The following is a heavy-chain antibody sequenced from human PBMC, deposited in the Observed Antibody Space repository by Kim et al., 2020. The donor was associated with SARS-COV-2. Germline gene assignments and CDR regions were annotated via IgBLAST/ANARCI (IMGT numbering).Heavy chain of an antibody. CDR1: GGSVSTGSYY. CDR3: ASGIGALHY. J-gene: IGHJ4*02. D-gene: IGHD1-1*01. V-gene: IGHV4-61*01. CDR2: IYYTGSA. Sequence: SETLSLTCTVSGGSVSTGSYYWSWIRQPPTKGLEWIGYIYYTGSANYNPSLKSRLTMSIDTSKNQFSLKLTSVTAADTAVYYCASGIGALHYWGQGSLVTVSS.